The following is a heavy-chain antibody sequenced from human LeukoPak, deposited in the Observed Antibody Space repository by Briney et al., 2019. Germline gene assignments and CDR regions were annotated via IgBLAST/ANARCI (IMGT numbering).Heavy chain of an antibody. V-gene: IGHV4-30-4*08. J-gene: IGHJ5*02. D-gene: IGHD4-17*01. CDR2: IYYSGST. Sequence: SQTLSLTCTVSGGSISSGDYYWSWIRQPPGKGLEWIGYIYYSGSTYYNPSLKSRVTISVDTSKNQFSLKLSSVTAADTAVYYCASLTTVTIPWFDPWGQGTLVTVSS. CDR3: ASLTTVTIPWFDP. CDR1: GGSISSGDYY.